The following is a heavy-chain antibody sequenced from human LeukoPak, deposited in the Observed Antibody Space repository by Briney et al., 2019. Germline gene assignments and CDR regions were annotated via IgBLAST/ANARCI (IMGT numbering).Heavy chain of an antibody. D-gene: IGHD3-3*01. CDR2: IISILGIA. CDR3: ASHYDCWSGYYPLGY. CDR1: GGTFSCYA. V-gene: IGHV1-69*04. J-gene: IGHJ4*02. Sequence: AVKVSCKASGGTFSCYAISWVGQAPGQGLEWMGRIISILGIANYAQKFQGRVTFTTDESTSTAYLELSSLRSKDPAVYYFASHYDCWSGYYPLGYWGQGTLVTVSS.